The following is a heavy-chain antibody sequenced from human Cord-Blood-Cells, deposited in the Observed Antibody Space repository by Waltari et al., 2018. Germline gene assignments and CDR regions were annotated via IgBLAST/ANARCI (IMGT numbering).Heavy chain of an antibody. CDR3: AKDGYYYGSGSYDY. D-gene: IGHD3-10*01. CDR1: GFTFSSYG. J-gene: IGHJ4*02. Sequence: QVQLVESGGGVVQPGRSLRLSCAASGFTFSSYGMHWVSQAPGKGREWVAVISYDGSNKYYADSVKGRFTISRDNSKNTLYLQMNSLRAEDTAVYYCAKDGYYYGSGSYDYWGQGTLVTVSS. CDR2: ISYDGSNK. V-gene: IGHV3-30*18.